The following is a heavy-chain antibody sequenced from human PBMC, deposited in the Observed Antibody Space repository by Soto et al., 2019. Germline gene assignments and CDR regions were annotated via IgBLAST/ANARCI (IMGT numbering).Heavy chain of an antibody. CDR2: ISSSSSTI. Sequence: GGSLRLSCAASGFTFSSYSMNWVRQAPGKGLEWVSYISSSSSTIYYADSVKGRFTISRDNAKNYLYLQMNSLRDEDTAVYYCASYSSSSLYYYYGMDVWGQGTTVTVSS. V-gene: IGHV3-48*02. J-gene: IGHJ6*02. D-gene: IGHD6-6*01. CDR3: ASYSSSSLYYYYGMDV. CDR1: GFTFSSYS.